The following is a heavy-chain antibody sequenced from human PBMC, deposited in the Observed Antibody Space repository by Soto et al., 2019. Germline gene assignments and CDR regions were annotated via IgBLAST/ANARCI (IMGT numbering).Heavy chain of an antibody. CDR3: ARVMKVAATDY. CDR1: GFTFSSYA. D-gene: IGHD2-15*01. CDR2: ISYDGSNK. Sequence: VGSLRLSCAASGFTFSSYAMHWVRQAPGKGLEWVAVISYDGSNKYYADSVKGRFTISRDNSKNTLYLQMNSLRAEDTAVYYCARVMKVAATDYWGQGTLVTVSS. J-gene: IGHJ4*02. V-gene: IGHV3-30-3*01.